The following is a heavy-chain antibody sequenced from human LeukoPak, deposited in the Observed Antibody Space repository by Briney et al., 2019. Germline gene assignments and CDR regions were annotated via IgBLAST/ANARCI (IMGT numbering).Heavy chain of an antibody. V-gene: IGHV3-23*01. D-gene: IGHD3-16*01. CDR3: ATWGDYESN. CDR1: GFTFSGYA. CDR2: ISGSGITT. Sequence: PGGSLRLSCAASGFTFSGYAMSWVRQAPGKGLEWVSFISGSGITTYYADSVKGRFTISRDNSKNTLYLQMNSLRNEDTAVYYCATWGDYESNWGQGTLVTVSS. J-gene: IGHJ4*02.